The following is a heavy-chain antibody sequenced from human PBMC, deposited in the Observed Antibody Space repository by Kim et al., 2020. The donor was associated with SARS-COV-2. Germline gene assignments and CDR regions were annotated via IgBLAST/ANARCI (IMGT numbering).Heavy chain of an antibody. CDR1: GFTFSNYA. CDR3: SKAQYSNSPYYYYGMDV. CDR2: ISGSGGST. Sequence: GGSLRLSCAASGFTFSNYAMSWVRQAPGKGLEWVSAISGSGGSTYYGDSVKGRFTISRDNSKNTLYLQMNSLRAEDTAVYYWSKAQYSNSPYYYYGMDVWGQGTTVTVSS. V-gene: IGHV3-23*01. J-gene: IGHJ6*02. D-gene: IGHD6-13*01.